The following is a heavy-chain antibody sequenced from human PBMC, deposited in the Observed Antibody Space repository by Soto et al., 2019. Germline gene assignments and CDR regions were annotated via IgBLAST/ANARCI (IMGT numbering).Heavy chain of an antibody. J-gene: IGHJ5*02. CDR2: IIPIFGTA. CDR3: ARMREGYNWFDP. CDR1: GGTFSSYA. V-gene: IGHV1-69*06. Sequence: QVQLVQSGAEVKKPGSSVKVSCKASGGTFSSYAISWVRQAPGQGLEWMGGIIPIFGTANYAQKFQGRVTMTTDTSTSTAYMELRSLRSDDTAVYYCARMREGYNWFDPWGQGTRVTVSS.